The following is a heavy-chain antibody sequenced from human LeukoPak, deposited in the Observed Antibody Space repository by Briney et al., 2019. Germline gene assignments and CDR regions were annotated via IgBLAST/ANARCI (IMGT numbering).Heavy chain of an antibody. D-gene: IGHD3-9*01. CDR3: ARHHLSSRRPNYDILTGYYFDY. CDR2: IYPGDSDT. V-gene: IGHV5-51*01. CDR1: GYSFTSYW. Sequence: GESLKISCQGSGYSFTSYWIGWVRQMPGKGLEWMGIIYPGDSDTRYSPSFQGQVTISADKSISTAYLQWSSLKASDTAMYYCARHHLSSRRPNYDILTGYYFDYWGQGTLVTVSS. J-gene: IGHJ4*02.